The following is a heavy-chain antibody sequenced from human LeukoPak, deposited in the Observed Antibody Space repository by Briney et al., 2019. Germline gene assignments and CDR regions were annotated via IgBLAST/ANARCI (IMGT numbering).Heavy chain of an antibody. D-gene: IGHD6-13*01. V-gene: IGHV4-59*01. CDR3: ARLYSSSLGRVFDY. CDR2: IYYSGST. CDR1: GGSISSYY. J-gene: IGHJ4*02. Sequence: KSSETLSLTCTVSGGSISSYYWSWIRQPPGKGLEWIGYIYYSGSTNYNPSLKSRVTISVDTSKNQFSLKLSSVTAADTAVYYCARLYSSSLGRVFDYWGQGTLVTVSS.